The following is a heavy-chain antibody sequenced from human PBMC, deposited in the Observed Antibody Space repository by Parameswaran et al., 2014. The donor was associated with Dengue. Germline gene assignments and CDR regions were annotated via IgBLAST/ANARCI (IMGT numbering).Heavy chain of an antibody. J-gene: IGHJ3*02. CDR3: AMHYYCGGDCADAFDI. Sequence: ASVKVSCKASGYTFTGYYMHWVRQAPGQGLEWMGWINPNSGGTNYAQKFQGWVTMTRDTSISTAYMELSRLRSDDTAVYYCAMHYYCGGDCADAFDIWGQGTMVTVSS. D-gene: IGHD2-21*01. V-gene: IGHV1-2*04. CDR1: GYTFTGYY. CDR2: INPNSGGT.